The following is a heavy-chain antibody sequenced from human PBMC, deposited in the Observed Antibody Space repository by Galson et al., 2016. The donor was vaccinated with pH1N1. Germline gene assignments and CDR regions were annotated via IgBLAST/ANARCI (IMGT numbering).Heavy chain of an antibody. V-gene: IGHV1-18*01. J-gene: IGHJ5*02. D-gene: IGHD2-15*01. Sequence: SVKVSCKASGYTFTTYGIDWVRQAPGQGLEWMGWISTYTGNAKYAQKFQGRLTLTTDPFTNIAYMDLGSLTSDDTATYFCASRRILECSGGSCYLDPCVQGTRVTVSS. CDR3: ASRRILECSGGSCYLDP. CDR1: GYTFTTYG. CDR2: ISTYTGNA.